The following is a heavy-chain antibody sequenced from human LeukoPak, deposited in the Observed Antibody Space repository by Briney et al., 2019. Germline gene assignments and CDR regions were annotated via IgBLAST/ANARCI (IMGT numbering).Heavy chain of an antibody. CDR3: VKHSGGVYGNSDS. Sequence: GGSLRLSCAAPGLSFSSYAMSWFRQAPGKGLEWVSTIGSSGADTYYADSVKGRFTISKDTSKSTLQMNSLSAEDTAVYYCVKHSGGVYGNSDSWDQGTLVTVSS. J-gene: IGHJ4*02. CDR1: GLSFSSYA. CDR2: IGSSGADT. V-gene: IGHV3-23*01. D-gene: IGHD1-1*01.